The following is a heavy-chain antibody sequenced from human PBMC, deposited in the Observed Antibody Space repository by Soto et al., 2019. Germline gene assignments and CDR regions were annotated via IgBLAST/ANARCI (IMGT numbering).Heavy chain of an antibody. D-gene: IGHD5-12*01. CDR2: IIPIFGTA. CDR1: GGTFSSYA. CDR3: AQGVATIVSRTGKGYYYYYGMDV. V-gene: IGHV1-69*13. Sequence: SVKVSCKASGGTFSSYAISWVRQAPGQGLEWMGGIIPIFGTANYAQKFQGRVTITADESTSTAYMELSSLRSEDTAVYYCAQGVATIVSRTGKGYYYYYGMDVWGQGTTVTVSS. J-gene: IGHJ6*02.